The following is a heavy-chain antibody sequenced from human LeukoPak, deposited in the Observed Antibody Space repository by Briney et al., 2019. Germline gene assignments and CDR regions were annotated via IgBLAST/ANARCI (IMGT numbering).Heavy chain of an antibody. D-gene: IGHD3-3*01. CDR2: ISAYNGNT. CDR1: GYTFTSYG. Sequence: GASVKVSCKASGYTFTSYGISWVRQAPGQGLEWMGWISAYNGNTNYAQKLQGRVTMTTDTSTSTAYMELRSLSSDDTAVYYCARVFRVGYYQTFDYWGQGTLVTVSS. J-gene: IGHJ4*02. CDR3: ARVFRVGYYQTFDY. V-gene: IGHV1-18*01.